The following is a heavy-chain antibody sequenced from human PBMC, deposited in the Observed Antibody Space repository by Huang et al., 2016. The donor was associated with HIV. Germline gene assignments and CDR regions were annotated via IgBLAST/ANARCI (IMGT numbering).Heavy chain of an antibody. Sequence: QVQLVQSGAEVTKPGSSVKVSCKASGGTFSTYASSWVRQAPGQGLEWMGGIIPIFGTANYAQKLQGTVTITADECTSTAYTELSSLRSEDTALYYCARGRTRSSLYDSYYGLDVWGQGTTVTVSS. CDR2: IIPIFGTA. CDR3: ARGRTRSSLYDSYYGLDV. CDR1: GGTFSTYA. V-gene: IGHV1-69*01. D-gene: IGHD6-6*01. J-gene: IGHJ6*02.